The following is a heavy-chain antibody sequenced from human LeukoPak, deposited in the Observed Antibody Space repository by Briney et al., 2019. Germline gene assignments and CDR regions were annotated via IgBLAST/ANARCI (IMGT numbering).Heavy chain of an antibody. Sequence: PGGSLGLSCAASGFSFSSYGMHWVRQAPGKGLEWVAFIRYDGTNKYYADSVKGRFTISRDNSKNTLYLQMNSLRAEDTAMYYCAKDSAYYCDSSGYYYDWGQGTLVTVSS. CDR3: AKDSAYYCDSSGYYYD. V-gene: IGHV3-30*02. D-gene: IGHD3-22*01. J-gene: IGHJ4*02. CDR2: IRYDGTNK. CDR1: GFSFSSYG.